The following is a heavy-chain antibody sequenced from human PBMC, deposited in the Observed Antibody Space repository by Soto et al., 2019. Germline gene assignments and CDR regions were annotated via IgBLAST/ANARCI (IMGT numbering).Heavy chain of an antibody. J-gene: IGHJ4*02. Sequence: GESLKISCAASGFTFSSYSMNWVRQAPGKGLEWVSSISSSSSYIYYADSVKGRFTISRDNAKNSLYLQMNSLRAEDTAVYYCARDTPSGYYYDYWGQGTLVTVSS. V-gene: IGHV3-21*01. CDR2: ISSSSSYI. CDR3: ARDTPSGYYYDY. CDR1: GFTFSSYS. D-gene: IGHD3-22*01.